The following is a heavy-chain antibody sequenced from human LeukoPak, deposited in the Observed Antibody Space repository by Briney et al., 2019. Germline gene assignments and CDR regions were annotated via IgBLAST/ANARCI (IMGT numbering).Heavy chain of an antibody. V-gene: IGHV3-21*01. CDR1: GFTFSSYS. J-gene: IGHJ4*02. CDR3: ARAEDFWSGYPGYFDY. Sequence: GGSLRLSCAASGFTFSSYSMNWVRQAPGKGLEWVSSISSSSSYIYYADSVKGRFTISRDNARNSLYLQMNSLRAEDTAVYYCARAEDFWSGYPGYFDYWGQGTLVTVSS. CDR2: ISSSSSYI. D-gene: IGHD3-3*01.